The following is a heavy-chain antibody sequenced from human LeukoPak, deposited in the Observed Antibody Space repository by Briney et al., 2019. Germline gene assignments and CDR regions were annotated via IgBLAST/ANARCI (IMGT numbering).Heavy chain of an antibody. J-gene: IGHJ5*02. CDR3: ARADYGSGSYYRA. V-gene: IGHV4-31*03. D-gene: IGHD3-10*01. CDR1: GGSISSGGYY. CDR2: IYYSGST. Sequence: SETLSLTCTVSGGSISSGGYYWSWIRQHPGKGLEWIGYIYYSGSTYYNPSLKSRVTISVDTSKNQFSLKLSSVTAADTAVYYCARADYGSGSYYRAWGQGTLVTVSS.